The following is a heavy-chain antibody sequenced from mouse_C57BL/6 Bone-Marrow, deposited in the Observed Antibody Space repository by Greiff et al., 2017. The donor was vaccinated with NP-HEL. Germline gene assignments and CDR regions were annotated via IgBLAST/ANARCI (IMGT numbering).Heavy chain of an antibody. V-gene: IGHV3-6*01. Sequence: DVKLQESGPGLVKPSQSLSLTCSVTGYSITSGYYWNWIRQFPGNKLEWMGYISYDGSNNYNPSLKNRISITRDTSKNQFFLKLNSVTTEDTATYYCARGYYDYVWFAYWGQGTLVTVSA. CDR3: ARGYYDYVWFAY. J-gene: IGHJ3*01. D-gene: IGHD2-4*01. CDR2: ISYDGSN. CDR1: GYSITSGYY.